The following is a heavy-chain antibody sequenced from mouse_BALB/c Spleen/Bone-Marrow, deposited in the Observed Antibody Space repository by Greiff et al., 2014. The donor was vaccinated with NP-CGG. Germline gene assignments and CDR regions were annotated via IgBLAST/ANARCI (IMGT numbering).Heavy chain of an antibody. CDR2: IWGDGST. Sequence: VHLVESGPGLVAPSQSLAITCTVSGFSLTGYGVKWVRQPPGKSLEWLGEIWGDGSTVYNSALKSRLSISKDNSKSQVFLKMNSLQTDDTARYYCARDYGTGAMDYWGQGTSVTVSS. J-gene: IGHJ4*01. D-gene: IGHD1-1*01. CDR1: GFSLTGYG. V-gene: IGHV2-6-7*01. CDR3: ARDYGTGAMDY.